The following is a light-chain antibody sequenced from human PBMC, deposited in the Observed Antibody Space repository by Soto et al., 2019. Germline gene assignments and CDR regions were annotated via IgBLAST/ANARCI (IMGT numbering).Light chain of an antibody. CDR2: KAS. J-gene: IGKJ2*01. V-gene: IGKV1-5*03. Sequence: DIQMTQSPSTLSASVGDRVTITCRASQSISGWLAWYQQKPGKAPKLLIYKASTLERGVPSRFSGSGSVTELTLTISSLQPDDFATYYCQQYDNYPYTFGQGTKLQIK. CDR3: QQYDNYPYT. CDR1: QSISGW.